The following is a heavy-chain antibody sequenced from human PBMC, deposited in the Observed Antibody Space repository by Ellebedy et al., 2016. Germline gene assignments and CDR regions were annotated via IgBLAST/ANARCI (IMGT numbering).Heavy chain of an antibody. J-gene: IGHJ4*02. CDR3: GDSSGYY. D-gene: IGHD3-22*01. CDR1: GFTFSSYW. Sequence: GESLKISXAASGFTFSSYWMSWVRPAPGKGLEWVANIKQDGSEKYYVDSVKGRFTISRDNAKNSLYLQMNSLRAEDTAVYYCGDSSGYYWGQGTLVTVSS. V-gene: IGHV3-7*02. CDR2: IKQDGSEK.